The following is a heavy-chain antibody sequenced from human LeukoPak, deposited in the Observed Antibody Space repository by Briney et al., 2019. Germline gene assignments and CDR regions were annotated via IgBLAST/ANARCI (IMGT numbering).Heavy chain of an antibody. CDR3: ARGVVIAPQTFDY. CDR1: GESISGFY. Sequence: SETLSLTCTVSGESISGFYWTWIRQPPGKGLEWIGYIYYSGSTNYNPSLKSRVTISVDTSKNQFSLNLSSVTAADTAVYYCARGVVIAPQTFDYWGQGALVTVSS. V-gene: IGHV4-59*01. D-gene: IGHD2-21*01. CDR2: IYYSGST. J-gene: IGHJ4*02.